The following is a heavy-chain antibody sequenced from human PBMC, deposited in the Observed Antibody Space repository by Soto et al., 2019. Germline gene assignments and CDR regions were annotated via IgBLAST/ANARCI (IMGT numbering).Heavy chain of an antibody. V-gene: IGHV3-30*03. J-gene: IGHJ1*01. CDR3: ARHVGNSPPGS. CDR2: ISYDGSNK. CDR1: GFTFSSYG. D-gene: IGHD1-26*01. Sequence: GGSLRLSCAASGFTFSSYGMHWVRQAPGKGLEWVAVISYDGSNKYYADSVKGRFTISRDNSKNTLYLQMNSLRAEDTAVYHCARHVGNSPPGSWGQGTLVTVSS.